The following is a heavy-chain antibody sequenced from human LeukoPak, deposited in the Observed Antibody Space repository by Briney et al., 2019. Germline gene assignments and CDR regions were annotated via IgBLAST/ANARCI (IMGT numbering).Heavy chain of an antibody. V-gene: IGHV4-61*02. CDR1: GDSISSGDYY. D-gene: IGHD3-10*01. J-gene: IGHJ6*03. CDR2: ISSSGST. Sequence: SETLSLTCTVSGDSISSGDYYWSWIRQPAGKGLEWIGRISSSGSTNYNPSLKSRVTISVDTSKNQFSLKLSSVTAADTAVYYCARDYGSGSYYRDYYYMDVWGKGTTVTVSS. CDR3: ARDYGSGSYYRDYYYMDV.